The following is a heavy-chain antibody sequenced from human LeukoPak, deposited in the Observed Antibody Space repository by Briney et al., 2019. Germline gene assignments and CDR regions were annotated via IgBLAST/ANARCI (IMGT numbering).Heavy chain of an antibody. CDR1: GFTFSSYA. V-gene: IGHV3-23*01. J-gene: IGHJ4*02. CDR3: AKDRRGIAAAGYFDY. CDR2: ISGSGGST. D-gene: IGHD6-13*01. Sequence: GGSLRLSCAASGFTFSSYAMSWVRQAPGKGLEWVSAISGSGGSTYYADSVKGRFTVSRDNSKNTLYLQMNSLRAEDTAVYYCAKDRRGIAAAGYFDYWGQGTLVTVPS.